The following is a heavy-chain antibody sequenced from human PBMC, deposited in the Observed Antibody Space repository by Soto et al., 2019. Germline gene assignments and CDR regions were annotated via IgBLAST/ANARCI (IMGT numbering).Heavy chain of an antibody. J-gene: IGHJ3*02. CDR1: GFTFSDYY. Sequence: PGGSLRLSCAASGFTFSDYYMSWIRQAPGKGLEWVSYISSSSSYTNYADSVKGRFTISRDNAKNSLYLQMNSLRADDTAVYYCARRVYGMGAFDIWGQGTMVTVSS. CDR3: ARRVYGMGAFDI. V-gene: IGHV3-11*06. D-gene: IGHD4-17*01. CDR2: ISSSSSYT.